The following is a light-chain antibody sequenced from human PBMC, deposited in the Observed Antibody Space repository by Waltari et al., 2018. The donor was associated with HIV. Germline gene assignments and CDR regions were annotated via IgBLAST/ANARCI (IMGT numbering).Light chain of an antibody. CDR3: QQTYSTPIS. V-gene: IGKV1-39*01. J-gene: IGKJ5*01. CDR1: QTINTH. Sequence: DIQMTQSPSSLSASVGDRVTITCRPSQTINTHLHWYQQKPGKAPKLLIFAASSLQSGVPSRFSGSGSGGHFTLTINNLQPEDFATYFCQQTYSTPISFGQGTRLEIK. CDR2: AAS.